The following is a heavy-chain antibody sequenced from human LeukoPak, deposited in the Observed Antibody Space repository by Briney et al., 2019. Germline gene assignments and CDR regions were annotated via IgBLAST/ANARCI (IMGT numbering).Heavy chain of an antibody. V-gene: IGHV1-18*04. D-gene: IGHD5-12*01. Sequence: ASVKVSCQASGYTFTSDIISWVRQAPGQGLEWMGWISPHNGNTNYAQILQGRVTMTTDTSTSTAYMELRSLRSDDTAVYYCARDRDEYSGFHDYWGQGTLVTVSS. J-gene: IGHJ4*02. CDR2: ISPHNGNT. CDR1: GYTFTSDI. CDR3: ARDRDEYSGFHDY.